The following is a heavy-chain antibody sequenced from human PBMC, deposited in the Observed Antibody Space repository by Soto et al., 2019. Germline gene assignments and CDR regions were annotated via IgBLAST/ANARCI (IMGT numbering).Heavy chain of an antibody. Sequence: PSETLSLTCTVSGGSISSYYWSWIRQPPGKGLEWIGYIYYSGSTNYNPSLKSRVTISVDTSKNQFSLKLSSVTAADTAVYYCARSGYSSSRGAGAFDIWGQGTMVTVSS. CDR1: GGSISSYY. CDR2: IYYSGST. J-gene: IGHJ3*02. V-gene: IGHV4-59*01. D-gene: IGHD6-13*01. CDR3: ARSGYSSSRGAGAFDI.